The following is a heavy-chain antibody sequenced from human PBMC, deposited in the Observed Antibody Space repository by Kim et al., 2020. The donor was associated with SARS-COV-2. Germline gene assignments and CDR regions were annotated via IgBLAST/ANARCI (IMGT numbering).Heavy chain of an antibody. D-gene: IGHD2-2*01. V-gene: IGHV1-69*13. CDR1: GGTFSSYA. J-gene: IGHJ6*02. Sequence: SVKVSCKASGGTFSSYAISWVRQAPGQGLEWMGGIIPIFGTANYAQKFQGRVTITADESTSTAYMELSSLRSEDTAVYYCARDPRPYCSSTSCWGSYYYYYGMDVWGQGTTVTVSS. CDR2: IIPIFGTA. CDR3: ARDPRPYCSSTSCWGSYYYYYGMDV.